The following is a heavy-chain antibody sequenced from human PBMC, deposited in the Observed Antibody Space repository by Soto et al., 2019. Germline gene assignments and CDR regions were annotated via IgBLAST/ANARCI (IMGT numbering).Heavy chain of an antibody. J-gene: IGHJ4*02. CDR2: ISSRSTTI. V-gene: IGHV3-48*03. D-gene: IGHD6-19*01. CDR1: GFTFRRYE. CDR3: ASVDFAASGPNFDY. Sequence: GGSLRLSCAASGFTFRRYEMNWVRQAPGTGLEWVSIISSRSTTIYYAVAVKGRFTISRDDAKNSLYLQMNSLRAEDTAVYYCASVDFAASGPNFDYWGQGTLVTVSS.